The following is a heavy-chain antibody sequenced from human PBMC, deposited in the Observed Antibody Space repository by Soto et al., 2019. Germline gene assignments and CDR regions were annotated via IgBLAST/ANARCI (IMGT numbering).Heavy chain of an antibody. CDR2: IHGDGGKI. CDR3: ARDFYGGYTYGPGDY. J-gene: IGHJ4*02. D-gene: IGHD5-18*01. V-gene: IGHV3-7*01. CDR1: GFMFSAYW. Sequence: PGGSLRLSCAASGFMFSAYWMSWVRQAPGKGLEWVANIHGDGGKIYYVDSVKGRFTISRDNAKRSPYLQMHSLRAEDTAVYYCARDFYGGYTYGPGDYWGQGALVTVSS.